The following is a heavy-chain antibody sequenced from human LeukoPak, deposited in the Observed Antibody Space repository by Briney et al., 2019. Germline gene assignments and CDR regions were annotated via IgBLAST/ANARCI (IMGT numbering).Heavy chain of an antibody. Sequence: PSETLSLTCTVSGGSISSSSYYWSWIRQPPGKGLEWIGEINHSGSTNYNPSLKSRVTISVDTSKNQFSLKLSSVTAADTAVYYCARLSGRPGHNWFDPWGQGTLVTVSS. CDR2: INHSGST. V-gene: IGHV4-39*07. D-gene: IGHD1-26*01. CDR3: ARLSGRPGHNWFDP. J-gene: IGHJ5*02. CDR1: GGSISSSSYY.